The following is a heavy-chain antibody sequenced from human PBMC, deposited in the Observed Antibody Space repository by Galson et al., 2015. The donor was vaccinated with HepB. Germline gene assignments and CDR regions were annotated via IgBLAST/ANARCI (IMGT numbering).Heavy chain of an antibody. CDR1: GFTFSSYG. J-gene: IGHJ2*01. D-gene: IGHD6-19*01. V-gene: IGHV3-30*03. Sequence: SLRLSCAASGFTFSSYGMHWVRQAPGKGLEWVAVISYDGSNKYYADSVKGRFTISRDNSKNTLYLQMNSLRAEDTAVYYCARGLGPWYFDLWGPGPLVTVSS. CDR3: ARGLGPWYFDL. CDR2: ISYDGSNK.